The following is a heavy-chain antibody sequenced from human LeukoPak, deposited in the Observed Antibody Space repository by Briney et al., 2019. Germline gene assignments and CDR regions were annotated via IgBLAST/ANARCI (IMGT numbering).Heavy chain of an antibody. J-gene: IGHJ4*02. V-gene: IGHV4-61*02. CDR2: IYTSGST. CDR3: ARDHGDYYGSGSYYGY. D-gene: IGHD3-10*01. CDR1: GGSISSGSYY. Sequence: PSETLSLTCTVSGGSISSGSYYWSWIRQPAGKGLEWIGRIYTSGSTNYNPSLKSRVTMSVDTSKNQFSLKLSSVTAADTAVYYCARDHGDYYGSGSYYGYWGQGTLVTVSS.